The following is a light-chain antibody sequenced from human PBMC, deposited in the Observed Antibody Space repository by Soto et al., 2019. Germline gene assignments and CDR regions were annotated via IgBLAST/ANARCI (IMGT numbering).Light chain of an antibody. CDR3: CSYAGSVV. V-gene: IGLV2-11*01. CDR1: SSDVGGYNY. CDR2: NVS. Sequence: QSALTQPRSMSGSPGQSVTIFCTGTSSDVGGYNYVSWHQQHPGKAPKLIIYNVSKRPSGVPDRFSGSKSGNTASLTISGLQAEDEADYYCCSYAGSVVFGGGTKVTVL. J-gene: IGLJ2*01.